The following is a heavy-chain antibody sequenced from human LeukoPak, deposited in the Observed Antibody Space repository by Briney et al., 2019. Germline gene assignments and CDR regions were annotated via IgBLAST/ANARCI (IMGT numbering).Heavy chain of an antibody. CDR2: IYYSGST. D-gene: IGHD2-2*01. CDR3: ARGGVVPAGLIDY. J-gene: IGHJ4*02. V-gene: IGHV4-39*01. CDR1: VGSISSSSYY. Sequence: SETLSLTCTVSVGSISSSSYYWGWIRQPPGKGLEWIGSIYYSGSTYYNPSLKSRHTISEDTSKTQFSLKLSSVTAGETAGYYWARGGVVPAGLIDYWGQGTLVTVSS.